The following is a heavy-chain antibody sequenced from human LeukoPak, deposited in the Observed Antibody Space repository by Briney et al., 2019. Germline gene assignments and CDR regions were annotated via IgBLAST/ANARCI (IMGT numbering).Heavy chain of an antibody. Sequence: PGGSLRLSCAASGFTVSSNYMSWVRQAPGKGLEWVSVIYSGGSTYYADSVKGRFTISRDNSKNTLYLQMNSLRAEDTAVYYCTSIPSYPISDGAFDIWGQGTMVTVSS. V-gene: IGHV3-53*01. D-gene: IGHD2-21*01. CDR3: TSIPSYPISDGAFDI. J-gene: IGHJ3*02. CDR2: IYSGGST. CDR1: GFTVSSNY.